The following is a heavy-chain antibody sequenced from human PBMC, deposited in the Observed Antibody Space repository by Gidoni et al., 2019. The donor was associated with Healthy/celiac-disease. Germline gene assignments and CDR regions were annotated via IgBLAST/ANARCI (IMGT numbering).Heavy chain of an antibody. CDR3: ARASGIAAAGEYYYGMDV. Sequence: QLQLQESGPGLVKPSETLSLTCPFSGGSTSSSSYYWGWIRQPPGKGLEWIGSIYYSGSTYYNPSLKSRVTISVDTAKNQFSLKLSSVTAADTAVYYCARASGIAAAGEYYYGMDVWGQGTTVTASS. J-gene: IGHJ6*02. V-gene: IGHV4-39*01. CDR1: GGSTSSSSYY. CDR2: IYYSGST. D-gene: IGHD6-13*01.